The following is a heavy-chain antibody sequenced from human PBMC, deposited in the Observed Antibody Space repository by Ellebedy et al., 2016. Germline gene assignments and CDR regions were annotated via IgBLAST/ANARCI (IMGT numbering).Heavy chain of an antibody. CDR3: ARGPRGMRCSSTSCYSYYYYGMDV. J-gene: IGHJ6*02. V-gene: IGHV3-23*01. CDR1: GFTFSNYA. Sequence: GGSLRLXXAASGFTFSNYAMNWVRQAPGKGLEWVSGISGGGSSTYYADSVKGRFTISRDNSKNTLYLQMNSLRAEDTAVYYCARGPRGMRCSSTSCYSYYYYGMDVWGQGTTVTVSS. CDR2: ISGGGSST. D-gene: IGHD2-2*01.